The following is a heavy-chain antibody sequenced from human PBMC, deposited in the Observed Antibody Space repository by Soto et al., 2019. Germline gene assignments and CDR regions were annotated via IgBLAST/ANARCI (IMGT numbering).Heavy chain of an antibody. V-gene: IGHV3-33*01. CDR2: IWYHGTTK. CDR1: GFSLSGYG. J-gene: IGHJ5*01. Sequence: PGGSLRLSCEVSGFSLSGYGMHWVRQAPGKGLEWVAVIWYHGTTKNYADSVKGRFTISRDTSKNTVYLQMDSLKVEDTAVYYCARDVDRTSHLNWFDSWGQGVMVTVSA. CDR3: ARDVDRTSHLNWFDS. D-gene: IGHD5-12*01.